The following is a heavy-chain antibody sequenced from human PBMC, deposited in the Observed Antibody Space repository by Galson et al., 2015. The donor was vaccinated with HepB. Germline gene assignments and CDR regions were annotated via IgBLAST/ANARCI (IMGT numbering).Heavy chain of an antibody. CDR3: ARNLLLRRQSSRSAWFDP. Sequence: SVKVSCKASGYTFTSYGISWVRQAPGQGLEWMGWISAYNGNTNYAQKLQGRVTMTTDTSTSTAYMELRSLRSDDTAVYYCARNLLLRRQSSRSAWFDPWGQGTLVTVSS. V-gene: IGHV1-18*01. CDR2: ISAYNGNT. D-gene: IGHD5/OR15-5a*01. J-gene: IGHJ5*02. CDR1: GYTFTSYG.